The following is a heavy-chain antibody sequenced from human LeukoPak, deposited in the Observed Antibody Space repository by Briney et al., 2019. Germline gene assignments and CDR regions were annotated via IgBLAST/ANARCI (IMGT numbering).Heavy chain of an antibody. CDR3: ARGPSSSGWYYFDY. D-gene: IGHD6-19*01. V-gene: IGHV4-34*01. Sequence: SETLSLTPAVYGGSFIGDYWSWIRQPPGKRLGWIGEINHSGSNNYNPSLKSRVTISVDTSKNQISLNLSSVTAADTAVYYCARGPSSSGWYYFDYWGQGTLVTVSS. CDR2: INHSGSN. J-gene: IGHJ4*02. CDR1: GGSFIGDY.